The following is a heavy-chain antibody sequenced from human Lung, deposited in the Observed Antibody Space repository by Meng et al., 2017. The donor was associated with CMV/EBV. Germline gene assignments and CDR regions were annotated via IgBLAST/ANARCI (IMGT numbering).Heavy chain of an antibody. D-gene: IGHD2-8*01. V-gene: IGHV3-11*01. CDR2: ISKGGPTI. Sequence: SCAASGFTVTDHYMNWFRQAPGKGLEWVSYISKGGPTIYYADSVKGRFTISRDNAKNSLYLQMDSLRAEDTAVYYGGGTDGRGMDVWGQGATVTVSS. CDR3: GGTDGRGMDV. CDR1: GFTVTDHY. J-gene: IGHJ6*02.